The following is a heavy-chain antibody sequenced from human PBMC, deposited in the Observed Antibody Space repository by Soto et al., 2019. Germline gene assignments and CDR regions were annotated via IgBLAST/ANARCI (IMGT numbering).Heavy chain of an antibody. CDR2: IYYSGST. CDR1: GGSISSGGYY. CDR3: ARDVGRAVAGRGGVWFDP. D-gene: IGHD6-19*01. Sequence: QVQLQESGPGLVKPSQTLSLTCTVSGGSISSGGYYWSWIRQHPGKGLEWIGYIYYSGSTYYNPYLKSRVTISVDTSKNQFSLKLSSVTAADTAVYYCARDVGRAVAGRGGVWFDPWGPGTLVTVSS. V-gene: IGHV4-31*03. J-gene: IGHJ5*02.